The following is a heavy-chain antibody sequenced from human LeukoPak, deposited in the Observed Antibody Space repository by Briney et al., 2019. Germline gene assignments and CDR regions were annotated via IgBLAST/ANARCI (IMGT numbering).Heavy chain of an antibody. CDR1: GFTFSSYW. J-gene: IGHJ3*02. Sequence: PGGSLRLSCAASGFTFSSYWMSWVRQAPGKGLEWVANIKQDGSEKYYVDSVKGRFTISRDNAKNTLYLQMNSLRAEDTAVYYCAKRYVYSSSFDAFDIWGQGTMVTVSS. CDR3: AKRYVYSSSFDAFDI. CDR2: IKQDGSEK. V-gene: IGHV3-7*03. D-gene: IGHD6-6*01.